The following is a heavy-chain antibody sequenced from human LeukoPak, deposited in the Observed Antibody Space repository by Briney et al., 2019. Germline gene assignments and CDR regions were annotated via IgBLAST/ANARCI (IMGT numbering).Heavy chain of an antibody. Sequence: SETLSLTCAVYGGSLSGDYLSWIRQPPGKGLEWMGEINHSGSISYNPSLKSRVTISVDTSKNQFSLKVTSVTAADTGVYYCATGDVAARLGHWGQGTLVTVPS. V-gene: IGHV4-34*01. J-gene: IGHJ5*02. CDR2: INHSGSI. D-gene: IGHD6-6*01. CDR3: ATGDVAARLGH. CDR1: GGSLSGDY.